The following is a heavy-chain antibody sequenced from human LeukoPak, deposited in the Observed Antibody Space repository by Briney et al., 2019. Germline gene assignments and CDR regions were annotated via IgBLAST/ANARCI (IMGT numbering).Heavy chain of an antibody. CDR1: GFTFSDYY. CDR3: ARDGYSSSWYSDDAFDI. D-gene: IGHD6-13*01. V-gene: IGHV3-11*04. CDR2: ISSSGSTI. J-gene: IGHJ3*02. Sequence: GGSLRLSCAASGFTFSDYYMSWIRQAPGKGLEWVSYISSSGSTIYYADSVKGRFTISRDNAKSSLYLQMNSLRAEDTAVYYCARDGYSSSWYSDDAFDIWGQGTMVTVSS.